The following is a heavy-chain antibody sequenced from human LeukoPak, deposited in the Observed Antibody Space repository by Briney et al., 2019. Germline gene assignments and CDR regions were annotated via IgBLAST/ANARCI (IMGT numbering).Heavy chain of an antibody. D-gene: IGHD6-13*01. V-gene: IGHV4-4*02. CDR3: ATTSTPAAIAAAGPYNWFDP. CDR1: GASISSTNW. CDR2: IYHSGST. Sequence: PSETLSLTCAVSGASISSTNWWTWVRPPPGKGLEWVGEIYHSGSTNYNPSLKSRVTISVDTSRNQFSLKLSSVTAADTAVYYCATTSTPAAIAAAGPYNWFDPWGQGTLVTVSS. J-gene: IGHJ5*02.